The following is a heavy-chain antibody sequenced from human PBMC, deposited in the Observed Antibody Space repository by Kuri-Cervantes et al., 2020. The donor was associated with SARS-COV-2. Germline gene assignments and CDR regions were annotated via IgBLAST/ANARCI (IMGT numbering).Heavy chain of an antibody. V-gene: IGHV1-24*01. J-gene: IGHJ6*02. CDR2: FHPGDGEA. D-gene: IGHD3-10*01. CDR3: AAGLLWFGHWGYGMDV. CDR1: GYPFIDLS. Sequence: ASVKVSCRVSGYPFIDLSIHWVRRAPGKGFEWMGSFHPGDGEALYAQGLEGRVTMTGDTSRDTAYMEVRGLRSIDTAVYYCAAGLLWFGHWGYGMDVWGQGTTVTVSS.